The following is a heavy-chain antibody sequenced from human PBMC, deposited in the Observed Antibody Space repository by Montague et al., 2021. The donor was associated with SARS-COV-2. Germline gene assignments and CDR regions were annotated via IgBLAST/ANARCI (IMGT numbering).Heavy chain of an antibody. CDR3: ARAPVAHITIFGVVTSFDY. V-gene: IGHV4-59*01. CDR1: GGSISSYY. Sequence: SETLSLTCTVSGGSISSYYWSWIRQPPGKGLEWIGYIYYSGSTNYNPSLKSRVTISVDTSKNQFSLKLCSVTAADTAVYYCARAPVAHITIFGVVTSFDYWGQGTLVTVSS. J-gene: IGHJ4*02. D-gene: IGHD3-3*01. CDR2: IYYSGST.